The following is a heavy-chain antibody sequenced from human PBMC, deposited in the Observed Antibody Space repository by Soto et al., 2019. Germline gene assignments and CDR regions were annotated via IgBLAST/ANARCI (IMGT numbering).Heavy chain of an antibody. J-gene: IGHJ4*02. Sequence: GGSLRLSCAASGFTFSSYAMTWVRQVPGMGLDWVSSISGSGAHTYYTDSVKGRFTISRDNSKNTLYLQMNSLRAEDTAVYYCASRAVITTTPDYWGQGTLVTVSS. CDR1: GFTFSSYA. D-gene: IGHD1-20*01. CDR3: ASRAVITTTPDY. CDR2: ISGSGAHT. V-gene: IGHV3-23*01.